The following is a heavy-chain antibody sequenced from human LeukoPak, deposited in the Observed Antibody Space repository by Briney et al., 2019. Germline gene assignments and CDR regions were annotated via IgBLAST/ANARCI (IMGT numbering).Heavy chain of an antibody. CDR1: GYTFTGYY. CDR2: INPNSGGT. V-gene: IGHV1-2*02. CDR3: ATGDFGYSYGFDY. D-gene: IGHD5-18*01. J-gene: IGHJ4*02. Sequence: ASVKVSCKASGYTFTGYYMHWVRQAPGQGLEWMGWINPNSGGTNYAQKFQGRVTMTEDTSTDTAYMELSSLRSEDTAVYYCATGDFGYSYGFDYWGQGTLVTVSS.